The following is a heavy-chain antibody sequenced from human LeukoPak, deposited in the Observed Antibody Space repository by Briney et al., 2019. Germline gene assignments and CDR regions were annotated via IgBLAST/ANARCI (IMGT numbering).Heavy chain of an antibody. J-gene: IGHJ4*02. CDR3: ARELGSGIAASSRYYFDY. V-gene: IGHV3-48*01. CDR2: ISTSSSTI. D-gene: IGHD6-13*01. CDR1: GFTFSSYS. Sequence: QPGGSLRLSCAASGFTFSSYSMNWVRQAPGKGLEWVSYISTSSSTIYYADSVKGRFTISRDNAKNSLYLQMNSLRAEDTAVYYCARELGSGIAASSRYYFDYWGQGTLVTVSS.